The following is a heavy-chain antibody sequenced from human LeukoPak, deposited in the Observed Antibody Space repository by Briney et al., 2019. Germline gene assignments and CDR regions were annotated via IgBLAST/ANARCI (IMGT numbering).Heavy chain of an antibody. Sequence: PGGSLRLSCAASGFTFSSYGMHWVRQAPGKGLEWVAFIRYDGSNKYYADSVKGRFTISRDNAKNSLYLQMYSLRAEDTAVYYCARSKVGYSSWYFDLWGRGTLVTVSS. CDR3: ARSKVGYSSWYFDL. V-gene: IGHV3-30*02. J-gene: IGHJ2*01. CDR1: GFTFSSYG. CDR2: IRYDGSNK. D-gene: IGHD5-12*01.